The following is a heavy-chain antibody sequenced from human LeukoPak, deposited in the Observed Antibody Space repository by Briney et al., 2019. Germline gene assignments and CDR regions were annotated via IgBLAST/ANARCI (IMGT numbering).Heavy chain of an antibody. CDR3: ARHGGAWTFDY. D-gene: IGHD1-1*01. CDR2: SYDSGST. V-gene: IGHV4-61*08. Sequence: PSQTLSLTCTVSGGSISSGDYYWSWIRQPPGKGLEWIGYSYDSGSTNFNPSPKSRVAISVDTSKNQFSLRLSSVTAADTAVYYCARHGGAWTFDYWGQGTLVTVSS. J-gene: IGHJ4*02. CDR1: GGSISSGDYY.